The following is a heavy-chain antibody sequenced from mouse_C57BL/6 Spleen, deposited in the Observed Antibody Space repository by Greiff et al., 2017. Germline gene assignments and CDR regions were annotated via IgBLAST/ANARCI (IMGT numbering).Heavy chain of an antibody. Sequence: QVQLQQSGPGLVPPSQSLSITCTVSGFSLTSYGVHWVRQSPGKGLEWLGVIWRGGSTAYNAAFMSRLSITKDNSKSQGFFKMNSLQADDTAIYYCAKKDYDYDGGFAYWGQGTLVTVSA. J-gene: IGHJ3*01. D-gene: IGHD2-4*01. CDR2: IWRGGST. CDR3: AKKDYDYDGGFAY. CDR1: GFSLTSYG. V-gene: IGHV2-5*01.